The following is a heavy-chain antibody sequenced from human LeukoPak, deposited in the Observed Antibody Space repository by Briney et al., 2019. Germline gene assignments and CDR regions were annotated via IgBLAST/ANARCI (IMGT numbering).Heavy chain of an antibody. CDR1: GFTFSTYG. Sequence: GGSLRLSCAASGFTFSTYGMHWVRQALGKGLEWVAFIRYDGSNKYYADSVKGRFTISRDNSKNTLYLQMNSLRAEDTAVYYCAKLAYSSSSSVDYWGQGTLVTVSS. V-gene: IGHV3-30*02. D-gene: IGHD6-6*01. CDR3: AKLAYSSSSSVDY. CDR2: IRYDGSNK. J-gene: IGHJ4*02.